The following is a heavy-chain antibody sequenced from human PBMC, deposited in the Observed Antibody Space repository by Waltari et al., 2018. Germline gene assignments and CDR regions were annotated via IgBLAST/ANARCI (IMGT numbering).Heavy chain of an antibody. CDR3: ARTKTGDYFDY. D-gene: IGHD7-27*01. J-gene: IGHJ4*02. CDR1: GGSVSSHR. CDR2: IDYSWST. V-gene: IGHV4-59*02. Sequence: QVQLQEAGPGLVKPSEALSLTCTVSGGSVSSHRWSWIRQPPGKGLEWIGYIDYSWSTNYNPSLKSRVTISVETSKNQYSLKLSSVMAADTAVYYCARTKTGDYFDYWGPGILVTVSS.